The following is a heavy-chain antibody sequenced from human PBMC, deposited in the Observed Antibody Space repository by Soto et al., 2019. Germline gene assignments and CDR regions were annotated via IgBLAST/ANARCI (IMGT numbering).Heavy chain of an antibody. D-gene: IGHD2-21*01. CDR3: AKSLLFVDHAYMDV. Sequence: QVQLVQSGAEVKKPGSSVKVSCEASGGSFISYSFTWVRQAPGQGLEWMGRIIPIQGTASYALKFQDSVTITADRSTKTVYMELRSLRPEDTALYFCAKSLLFVDHAYMDVWGKGTTVTVSS. V-gene: IGHV1-69*08. CDR1: GGSFISYS. CDR2: IIPIQGTA. J-gene: IGHJ6*03.